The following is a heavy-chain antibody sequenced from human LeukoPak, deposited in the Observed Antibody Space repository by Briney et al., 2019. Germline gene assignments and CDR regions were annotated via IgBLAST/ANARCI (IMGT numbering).Heavy chain of an antibody. D-gene: IGHD3-9*01. CDR3: AREGHYDILTGYSPVEYYFYYMDV. CDR2: ISSDGVET. CDR1: GFTFSHYG. J-gene: IGHJ6*03. V-gene: IGHV3-30*04. Sequence: GRSLRLSCEASGFTFSHYGIHWVRQTPGKGLGWGAAISSDGVETHYADSVKGRFTISRDNSKSTLYLQMNSLRAEDTALYYCAREGHYDILTGYSPVEYYFYYMDVWGKGTTVTVSS.